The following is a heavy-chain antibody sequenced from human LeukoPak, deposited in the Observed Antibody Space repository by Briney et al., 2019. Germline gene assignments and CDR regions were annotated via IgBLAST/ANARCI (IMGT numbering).Heavy chain of an antibody. CDR1: GGSTSSYY. D-gene: IGHD1-1*01. CDR3: ARASYNWNDVSWFDP. Sequence: SETLSLTCTVSGGSTSSYYWSWIRQPAGKGLEWIGRIYTSGSTNYNPSLKSRVTMSVDTSKNQFSLKLSSVTAADTAVYYCARASYNWNDVSWFDPWGQGTLVTVSS. CDR2: IYTSGST. J-gene: IGHJ5*02. V-gene: IGHV4-4*07.